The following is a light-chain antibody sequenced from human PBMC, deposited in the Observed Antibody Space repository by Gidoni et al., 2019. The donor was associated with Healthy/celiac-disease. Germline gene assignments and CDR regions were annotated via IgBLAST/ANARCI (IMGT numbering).Light chain of an antibody. J-gene: IGKJ4*01. CDR2: DAS. Sequence: EIVSTQSPATLSLSPGERATLSCRASQRVSSYLAWYQQKPGQAPRLLIYDASDRAAGIPARFSGSGSGTDFTLTISSLEPEDFAVYYCQQRSNWPPDTFGGGTKVEIK. V-gene: IGKV3-11*01. CDR3: QQRSNWPPDT. CDR1: QRVSSY.